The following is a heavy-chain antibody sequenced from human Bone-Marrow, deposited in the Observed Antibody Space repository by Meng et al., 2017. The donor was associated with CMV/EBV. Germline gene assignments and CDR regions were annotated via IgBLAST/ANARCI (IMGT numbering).Heavy chain of an antibody. J-gene: IGHJ1*01. CDR3: ARGAPGKLELKSRQFFQH. D-gene: IGHD1-7*01. V-gene: IGHV1-2*02. CDR1: GYTFTGYY. CDR2: INPNSGGT. Sequence: ASVKVSCKASGYTFTGYYMHWVRQAPGQGLEWMGWINPNSGGTNYAQKFQGRVTMTRDTSTSTAYMELSRLRSDDTAVYYCARGAPGKLELKSRQFFQHWGQGTLVTVSS.